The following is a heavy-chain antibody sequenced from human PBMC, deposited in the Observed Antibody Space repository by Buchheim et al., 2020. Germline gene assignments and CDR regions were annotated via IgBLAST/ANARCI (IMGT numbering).Heavy chain of an antibody. Sequence: QEQLVESGGGVVQPGRSLRLSCAASGFSFSSYAMHWVRHIPGEGLEWMSVISYDGSSKDYADSVKGRFTISRDNSKNTLYLQMNSLRAEDTAVYYCATPGGSGSYFYGMDVWGQGTT. D-gene: IGHD3-10*01. CDR3: ATPGGSGSYFYGMDV. V-gene: IGHV3-30*04. J-gene: IGHJ6*02. CDR1: GFSFSSYA. CDR2: ISYDGSSK.